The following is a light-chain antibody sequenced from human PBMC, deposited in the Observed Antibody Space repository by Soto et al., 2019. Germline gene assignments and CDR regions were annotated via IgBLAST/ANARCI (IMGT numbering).Light chain of an antibody. Sequence: QSALTQPPSASGSPGQSLTISCTGTSTDVGNYNYVSWYQQHPGKAPKLMISDVNRRPSGVPDRFSGSKSGNTASLTVSGLQAEDEAAYSCSSYAGSNNWVFGGGTKLTVL. CDR2: DVN. J-gene: IGLJ3*02. CDR1: STDVGNYNY. CDR3: SSYAGSNNWV. V-gene: IGLV2-8*01.